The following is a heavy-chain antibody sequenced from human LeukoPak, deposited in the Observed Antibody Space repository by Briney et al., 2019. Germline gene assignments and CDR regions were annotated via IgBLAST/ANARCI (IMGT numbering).Heavy chain of an antibody. CDR1: GGSISSYY. J-gene: IGHJ4*02. D-gene: IGHD6-19*01. Sequence: PSETLSLTCTVSGGSISSYYWSWIRQPPGKGLEWIGYIYYSGSTNYNPSLKSRVTISVDTSKNQFSLKLSSVTAADTAVYYCARASKQWLVPFDYWGQGTLVTVSS. CDR2: IYYSGST. CDR3: ARASKQWLVPFDY. V-gene: IGHV4-59*08.